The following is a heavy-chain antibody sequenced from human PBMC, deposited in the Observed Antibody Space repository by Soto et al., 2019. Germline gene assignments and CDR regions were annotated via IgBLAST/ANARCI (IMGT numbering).Heavy chain of an antibody. CDR1: GFTFNYYW. V-gene: IGHV3-74*01. CDR2: IHSDGSTT. CDR3: VRGDKGGFDL. D-gene: IGHD2-21*02. J-gene: IGHJ3*01. Sequence: EVQLVESEGGLVQRGGSLRLSCAASGFTFNYYWMHWVRQAPGQGLVWVSHIHSDGSTTTYADSVKGRFTISRDNAKNTLYLQMNSLRAEDTAVHCCVRGDKGGFDLWGQGTTVTVSS.